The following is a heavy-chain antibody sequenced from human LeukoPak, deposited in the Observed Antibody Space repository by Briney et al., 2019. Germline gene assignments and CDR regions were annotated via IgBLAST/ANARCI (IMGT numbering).Heavy chain of an antibody. J-gene: IGHJ4*02. Sequence: GGSLRLSCAASGFTFSSYSMNWVRQAPGKGLEWVSYISSSSSTIYYADSVKGRFTISRDNAKNSLYLQMNSLRAEDTAVYYCARATVGDITIFGVVIDYWGQGTLVTVSS. CDR2: ISSSSSTI. CDR3: ARATVGDITIFGVVIDY. CDR1: GFTFSSYS. V-gene: IGHV3-48*01. D-gene: IGHD3-3*01.